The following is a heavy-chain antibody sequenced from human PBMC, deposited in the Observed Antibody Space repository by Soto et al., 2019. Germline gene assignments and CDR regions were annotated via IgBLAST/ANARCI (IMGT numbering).Heavy chain of an antibody. CDR2: ISGSGGST. J-gene: IGHJ5*02. CDR1: GFTFSSYA. D-gene: IGHD2-15*01. V-gene: IGHV3-23*01. Sequence: ESGGGLVQPGGSLRLSCAASGFTFSSYAMSWVRQAPGKGLEWVSAISGSGGSTYYADSVKGRFTISRDNSKNTLYLQMNSLRAEDTAVYYCAKRYCSGGSCYSFWFDPCGQGTLVTVSS. CDR3: AKRYCSGGSCYSFWFDP.